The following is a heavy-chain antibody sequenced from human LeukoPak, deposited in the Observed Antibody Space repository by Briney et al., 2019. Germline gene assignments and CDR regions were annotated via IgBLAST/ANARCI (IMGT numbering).Heavy chain of an antibody. D-gene: IGHD6-13*01. V-gene: IGHV3-48*03. CDR2: ISSSGSTI. Sequence: GGSLRLSCAASGFTFSSYEMNWVRQAPGKGLEWVSYISSSGSTIYYADSVKGRFTISRDNAKNSLSLQMNSLRAEDTAVYYCARGGSSWYFSDDYYYMDVWGKGTTVTISS. J-gene: IGHJ6*03. CDR3: ARGGSSWYFSDDYYYMDV. CDR1: GFTFSSYE.